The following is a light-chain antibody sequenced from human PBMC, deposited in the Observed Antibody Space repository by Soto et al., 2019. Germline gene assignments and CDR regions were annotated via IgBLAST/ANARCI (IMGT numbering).Light chain of an antibody. V-gene: IGKV3-20*01. CDR3: QQYGSSPRYT. J-gene: IGKJ2*01. CDR1: QSVSSSY. Sequence: EIVLTQSPCTLSLSPGERATLSFRASQSVSSSYLAWYQQKPGQAPRLLIYGASSRATGIPDRFSGSGSGTDFTLTISRLEPEDFAVYYCQQYGSSPRYTFGQGTKLEIK. CDR2: GAS.